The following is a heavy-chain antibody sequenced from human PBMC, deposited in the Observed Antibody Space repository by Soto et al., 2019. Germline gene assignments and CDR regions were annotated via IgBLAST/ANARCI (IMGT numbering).Heavy chain of an antibody. J-gene: IGHJ6*02. CDR3: ARSAHYYDSSGYYYSGMDV. CDR2: TYYRSKWYN. Sequence: QVQLQQSGPGLVKPSQTLSLTCAISGDSVSSNSAAWNWIRQSPSRGLEWLGRTYYRSKWYNDYAVSVKSLITINPDTSKNQFSLQLNSVTPEDTAVYYCARSAHYYDSSGYYYSGMDVWGQGTTVTVSS. CDR1: GDSVSSNSAA. V-gene: IGHV6-1*01. D-gene: IGHD3-22*01.